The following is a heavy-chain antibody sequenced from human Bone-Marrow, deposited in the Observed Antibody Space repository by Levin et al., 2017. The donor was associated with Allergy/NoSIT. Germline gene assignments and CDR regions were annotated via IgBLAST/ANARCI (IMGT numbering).Heavy chain of an antibody. CDR2: MSSDGRNK. J-gene: IGHJ4*02. CDR3: ASALAASGYYPFAY. CDR1: GFTFSNNG. Sequence: GESLKISCAASGFTFSNNGMHWVRQAPGKGLEWVAVMSSDGRNKYYADSVKGRFTISRDNSQNMLYLQMNSLRAEDTAVYYCASALAASGYYPFAYWGQGTLVTVSS. V-gene: IGHV3-30*03. D-gene: IGHD3-3*01.